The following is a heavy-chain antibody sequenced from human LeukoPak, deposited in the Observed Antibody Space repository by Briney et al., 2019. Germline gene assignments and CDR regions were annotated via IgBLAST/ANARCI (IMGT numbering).Heavy chain of an antibody. CDR2: ISYEGSNK. CDR3: ARDHSHRMVAIIVF. V-gene: IGHV3-30-3*01. Sequence: SGRSLRLSCAASGFTLSSYAMHWVRQAPAKGLEWVAVISYEGSNKYYADSVKGRFTISRDNSKNTLYLQMNSLRADDTAVYYCARDHSHRMVAIIVFWGQGPLVSVS. J-gene: IGHJ4*02. CDR1: GFTLSSYA. D-gene: IGHD3-22*01.